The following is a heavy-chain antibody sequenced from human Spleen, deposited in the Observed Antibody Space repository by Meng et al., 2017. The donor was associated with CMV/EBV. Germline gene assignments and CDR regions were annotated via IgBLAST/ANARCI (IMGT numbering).Heavy chain of an antibody. Sequence: GESLKISCQGSGYSFIGYWIGWVRQTPGKGMELMGLISPRYSETRYSPSFQGQVTMSADKSITTANLQWSSLRASDTGIYYCARHTSPYYGMEVWGQGTTVTVSS. CDR2: ISPRYSET. CDR1: GYSFIGYW. J-gene: IGHJ6*02. V-gene: IGHV5-51*01. CDR3: ARHTSPYYGMEV.